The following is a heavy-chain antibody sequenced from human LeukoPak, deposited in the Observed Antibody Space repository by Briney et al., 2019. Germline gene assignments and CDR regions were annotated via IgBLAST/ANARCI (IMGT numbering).Heavy chain of an antibody. Sequence: AGGSLRLSCAAPGFIFNNYGMHWVRQAPPKGVEWVAVIWHDGSNQYSADSVKGRVTISRDNSTKILHLQMTGLGADDTAVYYCARDEDIYGHPDFWGQGTLVTVSS. V-gene: IGHV3-33*01. D-gene: IGHD5-18*01. CDR1: GFIFNNYG. CDR3: ARDEDIYGHPDF. J-gene: IGHJ4*02. CDR2: IWHDGSNQ.